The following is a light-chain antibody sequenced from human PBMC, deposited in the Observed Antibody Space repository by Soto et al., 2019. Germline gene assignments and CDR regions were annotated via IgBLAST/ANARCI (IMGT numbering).Light chain of an antibody. CDR1: SSDVGGYNY. CDR3: SSYAGSNNYV. CDR2: EVT. V-gene: IGLV2-8*01. Sequence: QSALTQPPSASGSPGQSVTISCTGSSSDVGGYNYVSWYQHHPGKAHKLMIYEVTKRPSGVPDRFSGSKSGNTASLPVSGLQAEDEADYYCSSYAGSNNYVFGTGTKLTVL. J-gene: IGLJ1*01.